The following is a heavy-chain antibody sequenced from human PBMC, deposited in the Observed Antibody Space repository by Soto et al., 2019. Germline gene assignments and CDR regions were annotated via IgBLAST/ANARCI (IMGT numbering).Heavy chain of an antibody. CDR1: GIAFKHYG. V-gene: IGHV3-33*01. CDR2: IWHDGSKE. J-gene: IGHJ5*01. D-gene: IGHD5-18*01. CDR3: AIDVDTTRHYDTFYS. Sequence: QVQLVESGGGVVQPWGSLRLSCAASGIAFKHYGIHWVRQSPGTGLEWVAVIWHDGSKEFYTESVKVRFSVFRDDSENRAYLQMNSLRVEDSAVYSGAIDVDTTRHYDTFYSWGHGTLVIVSS.